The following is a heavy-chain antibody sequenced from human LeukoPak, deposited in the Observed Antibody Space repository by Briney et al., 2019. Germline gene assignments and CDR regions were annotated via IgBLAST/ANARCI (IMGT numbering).Heavy chain of an antibody. CDR1: GFPFSDYY. V-gene: IGHV3-11*06. CDR2: ISSSSSYT. CDR3: ARVTYGSGSYWFDP. J-gene: IGHJ5*02. D-gene: IGHD3-10*01. Sequence: GGSLSLSCAASGFPFSDYYMSWIRQAPGKGLEWVSYISSSSSYTNYADSVKGRFTISRDNAKNSLYLQMNSLRAEDTAVYYCARVTYGSGSYWFDPWGQGTLVTVSS.